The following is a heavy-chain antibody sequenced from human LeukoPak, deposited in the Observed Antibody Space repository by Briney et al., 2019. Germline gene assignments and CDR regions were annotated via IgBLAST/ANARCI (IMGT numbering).Heavy chain of an antibody. V-gene: IGHV5-51*01. Sequence: GESLKISCKGSGYSFTSYWIGWVRQMPGKGLEWMGIIYPGDSDTRYSPSLQGQVTISADKSISTAYLQWSGLKASDTAMYYCARQPTVTTYNWFDPWGQGTLVTVSS. CDR2: IYPGDSDT. CDR3: ARQPTVTTYNWFDP. J-gene: IGHJ5*02. D-gene: IGHD4-17*01. CDR1: GYSFTSYW.